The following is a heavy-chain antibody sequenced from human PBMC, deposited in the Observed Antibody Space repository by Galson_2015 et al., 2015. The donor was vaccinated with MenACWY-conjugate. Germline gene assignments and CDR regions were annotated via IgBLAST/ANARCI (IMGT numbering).Heavy chain of an antibody. CDR2: IKADGSFS. CDR3: ARNNNWSFDS. D-gene: IGHD1-1*01. Sequence: SLRLSCAASGFTFSSYWMNWVRQPPGKGLEWISYIKADGSFSNYADSVKGRFTISTDNAKNMVYLQMDGLGDEDTAVYFCARNNNWSFDSWGQGTLVTVSS. J-gene: IGHJ4*02. CDR1: GFTFSSYW. V-gene: IGHV3-74*01.